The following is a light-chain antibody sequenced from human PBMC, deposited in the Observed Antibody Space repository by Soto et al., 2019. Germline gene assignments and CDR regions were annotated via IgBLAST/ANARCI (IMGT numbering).Light chain of an antibody. J-gene: IGKJ4*01. CDR2: GIS. Sequence: EVVMTQSPATLSVSPGERATLSCRASQSVSSSYLAWYQQKPGKAPRLLIHGISNRAAGIPARFSGSGSGTDFTLTISSLEPEDFAVYYCQQRYNWLLTFGGGTKVDIK. CDR1: QSVSSSY. V-gene: IGKV3D-20*02. CDR3: QQRYNWLLT.